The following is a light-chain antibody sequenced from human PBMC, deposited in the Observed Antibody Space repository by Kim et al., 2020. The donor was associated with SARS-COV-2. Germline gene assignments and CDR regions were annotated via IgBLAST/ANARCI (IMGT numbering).Light chain of an antibody. CDR3: QSYDSSNQVV. CDR2: EDN. Sequence: KTVTSTVTRSSGSIASNDVQWYQQRPGSAPTTVIYEDNQRPSGVPDRFSGSIDSSSNSASLTISGLKTEDEADYYCQSYDSSNQVVFGGGTKLTVL. CDR1: SGSIASND. V-gene: IGLV6-57*03. J-gene: IGLJ2*01.